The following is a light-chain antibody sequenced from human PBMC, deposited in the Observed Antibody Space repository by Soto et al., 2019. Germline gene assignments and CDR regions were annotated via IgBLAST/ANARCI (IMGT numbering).Light chain of an antibody. CDR2: GAS. J-gene: IGKJ2*01. CDR3: QQYGSALPYT. CDR1: QSVSSSY. Sequence: EIVLTQSPGTLSLSPGERATLSCRASQSVSSSYLAWYQQKPGQAPRLLIFGASSRATGIPDGFSGSGSGTDVTLTISRLEPEDFAVYYCQQYGSALPYTFGQGTKLEIK. V-gene: IGKV3-20*01.